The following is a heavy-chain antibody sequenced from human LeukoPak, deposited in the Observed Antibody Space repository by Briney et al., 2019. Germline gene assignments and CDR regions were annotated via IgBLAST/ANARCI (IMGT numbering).Heavy chain of an antibody. V-gene: IGHV3-30-3*01. CDR2: IASDGSHT. Sequence: GGSLRLSCAASGFTFSSYFMHWVRQAPGKGLEWVADIASDGSHTFYVESVKGRFTISRDNSKNTLYLQMNSLRAEDTAVYFCARERRDTILHSGAFDIWGQGTMVTVSS. J-gene: IGHJ3*02. CDR3: ARERRDTILHSGAFDI. D-gene: IGHD2-21*01. CDR1: GFTFSSYF.